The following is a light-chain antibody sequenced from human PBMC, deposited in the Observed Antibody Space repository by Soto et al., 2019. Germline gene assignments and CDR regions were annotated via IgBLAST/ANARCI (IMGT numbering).Light chain of an antibody. CDR1: SSNIGSNT. V-gene: IGLV1-44*01. CDR2: SNN. CDR3: AAWDDSLNGVV. Sequence: QSVVTQTPSASGTPGQRVTFSCSGSSSNIGSNTVNWYQQLPGTAPKLLIYSNNQRPSGVPDRFSGSKSGTSASLAISGLQSEDEADYYCAAWDDSLNGVVFGGGTKLTVL. J-gene: IGLJ2*01.